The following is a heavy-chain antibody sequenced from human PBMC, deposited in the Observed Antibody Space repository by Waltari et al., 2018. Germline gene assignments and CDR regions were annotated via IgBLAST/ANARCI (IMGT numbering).Heavy chain of an antibody. CDR1: GFTFSDHY. J-gene: IGHJ4*02. Sequence: EVQLVESGGGLVQPGGSLRLSCAASGFTFSDHYMDWVRQAPGKGLEWVGRTRNKANSYTTEYAASVKCIVTISRDDTKISLYLQMKSLKTEDTAVYYCARDSGSAVLWGQGTLVTVSS. V-gene: IGHV3-72*01. CDR3: ARDSGSAVL. CDR2: TRNKANSYTT.